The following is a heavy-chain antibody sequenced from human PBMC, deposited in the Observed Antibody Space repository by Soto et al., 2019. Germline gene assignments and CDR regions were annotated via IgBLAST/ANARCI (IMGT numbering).Heavy chain of an antibody. Sequence: GGSLRLSCAASGFTFSSYGMHWVRQAPGKGLEWVANIKQDGSEKYYVDSVKGRFTISRDNAKNSLYLQMNSLRAEDTAVYYCARDPSRRDFDYWGQGTLVTVSS. CDR1: GFTFSSYG. CDR2: IKQDGSEK. J-gene: IGHJ4*02. CDR3: ARDPSRRDFDY. D-gene: IGHD6-6*01. V-gene: IGHV3-7*01.